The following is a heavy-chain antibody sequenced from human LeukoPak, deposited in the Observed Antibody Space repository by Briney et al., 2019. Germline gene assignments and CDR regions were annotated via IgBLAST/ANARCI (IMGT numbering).Heavy chain of an antibody. J-gene: IGHJ5*02. Sequence: ASVKVSCKVSRYTLTELSMHWVRQAPGKGLEWMGGFDPEDGETIYAQKFQGRVTMTEDTSTDTAYMELSSLRSEDTAVYYCATQARYCSSTSCPNWFDPWGQGTLVTVSS. CDR1: RYTLTELS. CDR2: FDPEDGET. CDR3: ATQARYCSSTSCPNWFDP. V-gene: IGHV1-24*01. D-gene: IGHD2-2*01.